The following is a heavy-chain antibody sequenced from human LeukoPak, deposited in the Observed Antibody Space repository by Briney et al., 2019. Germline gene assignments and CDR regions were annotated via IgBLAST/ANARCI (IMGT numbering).Heavy chain of an antibody. D-gene: IGHD6-13*01. Sequence: GGSLRLSCAASGFTFSSYSMNWVRQAPGKGLEWVSSISSSSYIYYADSVKGRFTISRDNAKNSLYLQMNSLRAEDTAVYYCALGYSSSWYRGYWGQGTLVTVSS. J-gene: IGHJ4*02. CDR3: ALGYSSSWYRGY. CDR2: ISSSSYI. CDR1: GFTFSSYS. V-gene: IGHV3-21*01.